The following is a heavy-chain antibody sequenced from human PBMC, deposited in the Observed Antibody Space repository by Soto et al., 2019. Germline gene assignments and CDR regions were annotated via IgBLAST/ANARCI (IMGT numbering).Heavy chain of an antibody. CDR3: ARLGLGPRAQYYFDY. Sequence: GESLKISCKGSGYSFTSYWIGWVRQMPGKGLEWMGIIYPGDSDTRYSPSFQGQVTISADKSISTAYLQWSSLKASDTAMYYCARLGLGPRAQYYFDYWGQVTLVTVSS. V-gene: IGHV5-51*01. D-gene: IGHD7-27*01. CDR1: GYSFTSYW. J-gene: IGHJ4*02. CDR2: IYPGDSDT.